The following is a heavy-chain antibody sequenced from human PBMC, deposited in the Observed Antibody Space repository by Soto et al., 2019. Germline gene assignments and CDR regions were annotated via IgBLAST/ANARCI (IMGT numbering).Heavy chain of an antibody. CDR3: ARVGRHYYDSSGYLPY. CDR2: IWYDGSNK. CDR1: GFTFSSYG. Sequence: GGSLRLSCAASGFTFSSYGMHWVRQAPGKGLEWVAVIWYDGSNKYYADSVKGRFTISRDNSKNTLYLQMNSLRAEDTAVYYCARVGRHYYDSSGYLPYWGQGTLVTVSS. V-gene: IGHV3-33*01. D-gene: IGHD3-22*01. J-gene: IGHJ4*02.